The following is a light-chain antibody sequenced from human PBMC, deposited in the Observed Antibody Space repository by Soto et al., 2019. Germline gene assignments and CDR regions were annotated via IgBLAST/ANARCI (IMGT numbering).Light chain of an antibody. Sequence: DIQMTQSPSALSASVGDRVTITCRASQSVNNWLAWYQQKPGKAPKLLIYDASYSESGVPSRFSGSGSGTEFTLTISSLQPDDFATYYCQQYNTYSGTFGQGTKVEIK. CDR2: DAS. CDR3: QQYNTYSGT. CDR1: QSVNNW. V-gene: IGKV1-5*01. J-gene: IGKJ1*01.